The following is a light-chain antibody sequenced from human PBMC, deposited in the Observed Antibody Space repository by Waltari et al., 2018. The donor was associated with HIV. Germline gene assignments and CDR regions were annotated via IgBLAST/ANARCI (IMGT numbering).Light chain of an antibody. V-gene: IGKV3-11*01. J-gene: IGKJ4*01. CDR3: QRRGNWPPAAT. CDR2: DAS. Sequence: EIVLTQSPATLSLSPGEKATLSCRARQTLRSYLAWYQQKPGQPPRLLIYDASNRATGVPARFSGSVSGTDFTLTISSLEPEDFAVYYCQRRGNWPPAATFGGGTRVEIK. CDR1: QTLRSY.